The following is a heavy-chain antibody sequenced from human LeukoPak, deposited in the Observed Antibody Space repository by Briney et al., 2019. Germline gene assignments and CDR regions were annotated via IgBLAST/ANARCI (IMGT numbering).Heavy chain of an antibody. J-gene: IGHJ4*02. CDR1: GFTFDDYG. Sequence: GGSLRLSCAASGFTFDDYGMSWVRQAPGKGLEWVSGINWNGGSTGYADSIKGRFTISRDNAKNSLDLQMNSLRAEDTALYYCARRVDTAMALDYWGQGTLVTVSS. V-gene: IGHV3-20*04. D-gene: IGHD5-18*01. CDR3: ARRVDTAMALDY. CDR2: INWNGGST.